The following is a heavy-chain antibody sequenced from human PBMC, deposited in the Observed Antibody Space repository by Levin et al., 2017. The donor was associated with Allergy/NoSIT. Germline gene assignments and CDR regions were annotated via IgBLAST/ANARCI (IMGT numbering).Heavy chain of an antibody. CDR2: MSSAGHT. Sequence: SETLSLTCTVSGASIITDNYFWGWVRQPPGTGLEWVGSMSSAGHTYHNPSLNSRVTISLETSKNQLTLRMHSLTAAATALYFCARSPAVAAAPHYLDHWGQGTQVTVSS. CDR3: ARSPAVAAAPHYLDH. V-gene: IGHV4-39*06. D-gene: IGHD2-2*01. CDR1: GASIITDNYF. J-gene: IGHJ4*02.